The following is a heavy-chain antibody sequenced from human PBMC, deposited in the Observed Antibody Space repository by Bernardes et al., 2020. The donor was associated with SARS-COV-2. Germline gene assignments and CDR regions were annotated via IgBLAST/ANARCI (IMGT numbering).Heavy chain of an antibody. CDR3: ARRMRWFDP. J-gene: IGHJ5*02. V-gene: IGHV4-39*01. CDR1: GDPISSSHYY. CDR2: IYYSGNT. Sequence: SETLSLSCTVSGDPISSSHYYWAWIRQPPGWGLEWIEDIYYSGNTYYNASLKSRVTISVDTSKNQFSLNLSSVTAADTAVYYCARRMRWFDPWGQGTLVTVSS.